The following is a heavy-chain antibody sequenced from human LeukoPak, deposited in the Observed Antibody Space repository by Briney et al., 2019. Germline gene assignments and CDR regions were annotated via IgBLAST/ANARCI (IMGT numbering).Heavy chain of an antibody. CDR3: TTQRSRITMVRGVIRSDH. J-gene: IGHJ4*02. V-gene: IGHV3-15*01. Sequence: GGSLRLSCAASGFTFSNAWMSWVRQGPGKGLEWVGRIKSKTDGGTTDCAAPVKGRFTISRDDSKNTLYLQMNSLKTEDTAVYYCTTQRSRITMVRGVIRSDHWGQGTLVTVSS. CDR1: GFTFSNAW. D-gene: IGHD3-10*01. CDR2: IKSKTDGGTT.